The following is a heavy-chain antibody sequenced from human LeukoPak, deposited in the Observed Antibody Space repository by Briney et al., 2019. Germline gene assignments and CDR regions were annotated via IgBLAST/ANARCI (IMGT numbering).Heavy chain of an antibody. D-gene: IGHD3-9*01. CDR1: GFTFSSYA. V-gene: IGHV3-23*01. J-gene: IGHJ4*02. CDR3: ARREYDILTGYYSFDY. CDR2: ISGGDT. Sequence: GGSLRLSCAASGFTFSSYAMSWVRQAPGKGLEWVSAISGGDTFYADSVKGRFTISRDNSKNTLYLQVNSPRAEDTAVYYCARREYDILTGYYSFDYWGQGTLVTVSS.